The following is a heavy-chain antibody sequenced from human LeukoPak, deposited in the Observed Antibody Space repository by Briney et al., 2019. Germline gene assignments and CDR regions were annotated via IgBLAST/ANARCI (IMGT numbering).Heavy chain of an antibody. CDR3: VVWLGELLHFDY. CDR2: IYYTGST. CDR1: GDSISSSRYD. Sequence: SETLSPTCSVSGDSISSSRYDWGWIRQPPGKGLEWIGSIYYTGSTYHNPSLKSRVTISVDTSKNQFSLKLTSVTAADTAVYYCVVWLGELLHFDYWGQGTLVTVSS. D-gene: IGHD3-10*01. J-gene: IGHJ4*02. V-gene: IGHV4-39*01.